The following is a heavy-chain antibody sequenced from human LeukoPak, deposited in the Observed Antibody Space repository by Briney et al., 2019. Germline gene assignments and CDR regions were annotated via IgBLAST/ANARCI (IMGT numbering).Heavy chain of an antibody. Sequence: ASVKVSCKASGYTFTSYGISWVRQAPGQGLEWMGWISAFKGNTTYAKKLQGSVTMTTDTSTSTAYMELRSLRSDDTAVYYCARIPDRGGIDYWGQGTLVTVSS. D-gene: IGHD3-16*01. CDR1: GYTFTSYG. V-gene: IGHV1-18*01. J-gene: IGHJ4*02. CDR3: ARIPDRGGIDY. CDR2: ISAFKGNT.